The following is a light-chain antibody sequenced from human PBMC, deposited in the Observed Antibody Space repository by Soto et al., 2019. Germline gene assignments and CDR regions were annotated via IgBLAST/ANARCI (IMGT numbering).Light chain of an antibody. Sequence: QSVLTQPPSASGSPGQSATISCTGTSSDVGGYNFVSWYQQHPGKAPKLMIFEVSKRPSGVPDRFSGSKSGNTASLTVSGLRAEDEADYYCSSLPHTEGNNDHYVFGTGTKVTVL. V-gene: IGLV2-8*01. CDR3: SSLPHTEGNNDHYV. CDR1: SSDVGGYNF. CDR2: EVS. J-gene: IGLJ1*01.